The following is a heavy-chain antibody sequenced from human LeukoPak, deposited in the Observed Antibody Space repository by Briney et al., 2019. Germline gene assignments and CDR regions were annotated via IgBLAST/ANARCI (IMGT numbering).Heavy chain of an antibody. V-gene: IGHV4-34*01. J-gene: IGHJ4*02. CDR1: GYSISSGYY. Sequence: SETLSLTCAVSGYSISSGYYWSWIRQPPGKGLEWIGEINHSGSTNYNPSLKSRVTISVDTSKNQFSLKLSSVTAADTAVYYCARGLLGYCSSTSCCCYFDYWGQGTLVTVSS. D-gene: IGHD2-2*01. CDR3: ARGLLGYCSSTSCCCYFDY. CDR2: INHSGST.